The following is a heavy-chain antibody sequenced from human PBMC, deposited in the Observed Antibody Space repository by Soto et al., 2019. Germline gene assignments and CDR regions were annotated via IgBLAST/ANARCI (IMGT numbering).Heavy chain of an antibody. CDR2: ISAYNGNT. Sequence: ASVKVSCKASAYTFTSYVISWVRQAPGQGLEWMGWISAYNGNTNYAQKLQGRVTMTTDTSTSTAYMELRSLRSDDTAVYYCARGLGYSSDNWFDPWGQGTLVTVSS. CDR1: AYTFTSYV. D-gene: IGHD6-19*01. J-gene: IGHJ5*02. V-gene: IGHV1-18*01. CDR3: ARGLGYSSDNWFDP.